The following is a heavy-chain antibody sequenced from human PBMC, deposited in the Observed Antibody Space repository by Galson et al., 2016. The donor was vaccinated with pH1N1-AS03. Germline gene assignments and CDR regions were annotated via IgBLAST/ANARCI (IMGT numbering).Heavy chain of an antibody. CDR3: AVWGYLSGTHRLDV. D-gene: IGHD7-27*01. Sequence: SLRLSCAASGFTVSRNDMHWVRQATGKGLEWVSIIAAAGPTHYADSVKGRFTLSREIPQNSLDLQMDSLRADDTAVYYCAVWGYLSGTHRLDVWGKGTTVTVSS. J-gene: IGHJ6*04. CDR1: GFTVSRND. CDR2: IAAAGPT. V-gene: IGHV3-13*01.